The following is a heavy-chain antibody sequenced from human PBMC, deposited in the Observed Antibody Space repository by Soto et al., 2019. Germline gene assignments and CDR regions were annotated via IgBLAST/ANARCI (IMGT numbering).Heavy chain of an antibody. V-gene: IGHV3-7*01. Sequence: EVQLVESGGGLVQPGGSLRVSCAASGFTFTSYWMSWVRQAPGKGLEWVANINEDGSAKYYLDSVKGRFTISRDNAKNSLYLQMSSLRAEDTAVYYCAREDFYRFDYWGQGNLVTVS. CDR3: AREDFYRFDY. CDR1: GFTFTSYW. CDR2: INEDGSAK. J-gene: IGHJ4*02.